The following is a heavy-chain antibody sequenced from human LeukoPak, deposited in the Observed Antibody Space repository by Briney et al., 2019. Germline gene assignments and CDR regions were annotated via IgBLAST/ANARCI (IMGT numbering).Heavy chain of an antibody. CDR1: GYTFTSYD. V-gene: IGHV1-8*01. CDR2: MNPNSGNT. D-gene: IGHD3-22*01. Sequence: ASVKVSCKASGYTFTSYDINWVRQATGQGLEWMGWMNPNSGNTGYAQKFQGRVTMTRNTSTSTAYMELSSLRSEDTAVYYCARGKWASYYDSSGYPGGSYWGQGTLVTVSS. CDR3: ARGKWASYYDSSGYPGGSY. J-gene: IGHJ4*02.